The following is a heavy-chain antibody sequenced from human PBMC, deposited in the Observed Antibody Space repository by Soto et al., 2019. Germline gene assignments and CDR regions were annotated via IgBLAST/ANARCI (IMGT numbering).Heavy chain of an antibody. CDR3: ARGRTYSGSYYTVYNWFAP. Sequence: PSETLSLTCAVYGGSFNGYYWSWIRQPAGKGLEWIGEINHSGSTNYNPSLKSRVTISVDTSKNQFSLKLSSVTAADTAVYYCARGRTYSGSYYTVYNWFAPWGQGTLVTVSS. CDR1: GGSFNGYY. D-gene: IGHD3-10*01. J-gene: IGHJ5*02. CDR2: INHSGST. V-gene: IGHV4-34*01.